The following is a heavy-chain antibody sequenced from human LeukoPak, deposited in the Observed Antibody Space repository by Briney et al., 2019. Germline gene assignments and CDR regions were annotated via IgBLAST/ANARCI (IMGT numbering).Heavy chain of an antibody. CDR2: IYYSGST. CDR1: GGSISSSSYY. Sequence: ASETLSLTCTVSGGSISSSSYYWSWIRQPPGKGLEWIGYIYYSGSTYYNPSLKSRVTISVDTSKNQFSLKLSSVTAADTAVYYCARVDWYYMDVWGKGTTVTVSS. V-gene: IGHV4-30-4*08. CDR3: ARVDWYYMDV. D-gene: IGHD3/OR15-3a*01. J-gene: IGHJ6*03.